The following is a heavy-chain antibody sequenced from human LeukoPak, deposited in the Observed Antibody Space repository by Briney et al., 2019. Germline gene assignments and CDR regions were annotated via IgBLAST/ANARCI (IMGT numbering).Heavy chain of an antibody. CDR2: INPNSGDT. CDR1: GYTFTGYY. J-gene: IGHJ3*02. D-gene: IGHD3-22*01. Sequence: ASVKVSCKTSGYTFTGYYIHWVRQAPGQGLEWMGWINPNSGDTNYAQKFQGRVTMTRDTSISTAYMELSRLGSDDTAVYYCARVKSSYYYDSSGYYQHPWHAFDIWGQGTMVTVSS. CDR3: ARVKSSYYYDSSGYYQHPWHAFDI. V-gene: IGHV1-2*02.